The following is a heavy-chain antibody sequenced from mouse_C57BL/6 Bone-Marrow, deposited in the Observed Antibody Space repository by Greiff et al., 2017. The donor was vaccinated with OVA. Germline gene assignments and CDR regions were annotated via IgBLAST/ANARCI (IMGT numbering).Heavy chain of an antibody. D-gene: IGHD2-2*01. Sequence: VQLQQSGPELVKPGASVKISCKASGYAFSSSWMNWVKQRPGKGLEWIGRIYPGDGDTNYNGKFKGKATLNANKSSSTAYMQLSSLTSEDSAVYFCASMVTTGSDYWGQGTTLTVSS. J-gene: IGHJ2*01. CDR1: GYAFSSSW. CDR2: IYPGDGDT. CDR3: ASMVTTGSDY. V-gene: IGHV1-82*01.